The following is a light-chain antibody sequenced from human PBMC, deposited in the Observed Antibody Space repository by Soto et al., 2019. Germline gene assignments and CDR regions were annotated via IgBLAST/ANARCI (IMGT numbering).Light chain of an antibody. CDR1: SSDVGAYNH. CDR2: EVS. V-gene: IGLV2-14*01. J-gene: IGLJ2*01. Sequence: QSALTQPASVSGSPGQSITISCTGTSSDVGAYNHVSWYQQHPGKAPKLIISEVSNRPSGISNRFSGSKSGNTASLTISGLQNEDEDDYYCSSYTTRSTIVFGGGTKLTVL. CDR3: SSYTTRSTIV.